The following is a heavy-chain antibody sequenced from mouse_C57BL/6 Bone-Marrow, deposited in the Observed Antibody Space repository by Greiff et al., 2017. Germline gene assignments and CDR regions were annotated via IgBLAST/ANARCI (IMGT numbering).Heavy chain of an antibody. D-gene: IGHD3-1*01. CDR2: IHPNSGST. CDR3: ARGLILYYYAMDY. Sequence: VQLKQPGAELVKPGASVRLSCKASGYTFTSYWMHWVKQRPGQGLEWIGMIHPNSGSTNYNEKFKSKATLTVDKSSSTAYMQLSSLTSEDSAVYYCARGLILYYYAMDYWGQGTSVTVSS. V-gene: IGHV1-64*01. J-gene: IGHJ4*01. CDR1: GYTFTSYW.